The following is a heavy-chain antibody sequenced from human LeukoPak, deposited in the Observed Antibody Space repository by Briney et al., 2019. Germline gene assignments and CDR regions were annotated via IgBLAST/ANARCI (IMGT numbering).Heavy chain of an antibody. D-gene: IGHD3-22*01. V-gene: IGHV3-11*01. CDR3: ARVLMQYYYDPWSWFDP. J-gene: IGHJ5*02. Sequence: LSLTCAVYGGSFSGYYWSWIRQAPGKGLEWVSYISSSGSTIYYADSVKGRFTISRDNAKNSLYLQMNSLRAEDTAVYYCARVLMQYYYDPWSWFDPWGQGTLVTVSS. CDR1: GGSFSGYY. CDR2: ISSSGSTI.